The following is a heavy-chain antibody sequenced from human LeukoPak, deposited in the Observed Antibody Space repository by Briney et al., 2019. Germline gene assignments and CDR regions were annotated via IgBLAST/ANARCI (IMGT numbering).Heavy chain of an antibody. CDR1: GYTFTGYY. CDR3: ARGDCSGGSCYSDY. D-gene: IGHD2-15*01. V-gene: IGHV1-2*06. J-gene: IGHJ4*02. CDR2: INPNSGGT. Sequence: WASVKVSCKASGYTFTGYYMHWVRQAPGQGLEWMGRINPNSGGTNYAQKFQGRVTMTRDTSISTAYMELSRLRSDDTAVYYCARGDCSGGSCYSDYWGQGTLVTVSS.